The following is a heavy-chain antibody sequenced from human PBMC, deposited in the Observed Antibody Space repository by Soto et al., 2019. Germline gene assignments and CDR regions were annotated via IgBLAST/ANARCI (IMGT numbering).Heavy chain of an antibody. Sequence: PGGSLRLSCGGSGFIFSRYGMHWVRQAPGKGLEWVTGISYDGGERFYADSVKSRFTISRDNSKNRLDLQMSSLRPEDTAVYYCARDLPLYCRGDCNFDFWGQGTLVTVSS. CDR2: ISYDGGER. V-gene: IGHV3-30*03. CDR3: ARDLPLYCRGDCNFDF. CDR1: GFIFSRYG. J-gene: IGHJ4*02. D-gene: IGHD2-21*02.